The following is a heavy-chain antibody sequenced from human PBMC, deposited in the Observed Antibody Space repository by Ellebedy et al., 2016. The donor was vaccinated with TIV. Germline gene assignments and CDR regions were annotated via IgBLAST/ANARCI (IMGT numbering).Heavy chain of an antibody. V-gene: IGHV1-2*04. Sequence: AASVKVSCKASGYTFSNYFVHWVRQAPGKGLEWMGWINPNSGGTNYAQKFQGWVTMTRDTSISTAYMELSRLRSDDTAVYYCARDPRVPAANTDYWGQGTLVTVSS. CDR2: INPNSGGT. J-gene: IGHJ4*02. CDR1: GYTFSNYF. CDR3: ARDPRVPAANTDY. D-gene: IGHD2-2*01.